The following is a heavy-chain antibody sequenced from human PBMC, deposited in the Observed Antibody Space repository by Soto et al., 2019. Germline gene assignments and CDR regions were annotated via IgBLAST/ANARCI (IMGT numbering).Heavy chain of an antibody. Sequence: PSETLSLTCTVSGGSISSYYWSWIRQPAGKGLEWIGRIYTSGSTNYNPSLKSRVTMSVDTSKNQFSLKLSSVTAADTAVYYCARGSSVAGLLGYYYYGMDVWGQGTTVTVS. CDR2: IYTSGST. CDR3: ARGSSVAGLLGYYYYGMDV. V-gene: IGHV4-4*07. J-gene: IGHJ6*02. CDR1: GGSISSYY. D-gene: IGHD6-19*01.